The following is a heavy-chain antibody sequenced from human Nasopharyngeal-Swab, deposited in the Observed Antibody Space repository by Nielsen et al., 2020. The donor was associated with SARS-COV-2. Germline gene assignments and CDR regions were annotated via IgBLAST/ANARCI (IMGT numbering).Heavy chain of an antibody. D-gene: IGHD4-23*01. CDR3: ARDRLGNSSNTLDY. V-gene: IGHV3-21*01. Sequence: GGSLRLSCAASGFTFSSYSMDWVRQAPGKGLEWVSSISGDSSYIYYADSVQGRFTISRDNAKNSLYLQMNSLRAEDTALYYCARDRLGNSSNTLDYWGQGTLVTVSS. CDR1: GFTFSSYS. CDR2: ISGDSSYI. J-gene: IGHJ4*02.